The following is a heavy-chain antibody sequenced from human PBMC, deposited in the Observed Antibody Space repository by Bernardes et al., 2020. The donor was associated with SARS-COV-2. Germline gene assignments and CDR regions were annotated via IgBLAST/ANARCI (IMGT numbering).Heavy chain of an antibody. CDR1: GFNFGDYG. V-gene: IGHV3-49*03. Sequence: GGSLRLSCTSSGFNFGDYGMSWFRQAPGKGLEWVGLIRSEAYGGTKEYAATVDGRFTISRDDSKGVAYLQMNSLKSEDTAVYYCSRGLPARWRQLDFDYWGQGNLVTVSS. J-gene: IGHJ4*02. D-gene: IGHD1-1*01. CDR3: SRGLPARWRQLDFDY. CDR2: IRSEAYGGTK.